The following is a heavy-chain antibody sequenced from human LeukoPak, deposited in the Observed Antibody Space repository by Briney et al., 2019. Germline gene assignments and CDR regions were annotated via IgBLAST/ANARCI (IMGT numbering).Heavy chain of an antibody. Sequence: GGSLRLSCAASGFTFSSFGMHGVRQAPGKGLEWVASIRFDGSNEKYADSVKGRFTISRDNPKNTLYVQMNSLSAEDTALYYCAKGTAGIGVAGTFGYLDYWGQGTLVAVSS. J-gene: IGHJ4*02. V-gene: IGHV3-30*02. CDR1: GFTFSSFG. D-gene: IGHD6-19*01. CDR3: AKGTAGIGVAGTFGYLDY. CDR2: IRFDGSNE.